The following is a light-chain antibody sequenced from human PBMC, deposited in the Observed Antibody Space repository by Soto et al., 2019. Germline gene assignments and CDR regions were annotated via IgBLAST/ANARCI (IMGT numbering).Light chain of an antibody. CDR1: SSDVGGYNY. CDR3: SSYTRSRTRV. CDR2: EVS. J-gene: IGLJ3*02. Sequence: QSALTQPASVSGSPGQSITISCTGTSSDVGGYNYVSWYQQHPGKAPKVMIYEVSNRPSGVSNRFSGSKSGNTASLTISGVQAEDEADYYCSSYTRSRTRVFGGGTQLTVL. V-gene: IGLV2-14*01.